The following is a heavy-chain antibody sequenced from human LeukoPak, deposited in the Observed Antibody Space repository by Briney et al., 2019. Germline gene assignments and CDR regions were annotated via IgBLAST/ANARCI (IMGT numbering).Heavy chain of an antibody. CDR3: ARQITSGYDTNWFDP. CDR1: GYSFATYW. J-gene: IGHJ5*02. Sequence: GESLKISCKGSGYSFATYWIAWVRQMPGKGLEWMGIIYPDESNIRYSPSFQGQVTISADKSISTAYLQWSSLKASDTAMYYCARQITSGYDTNWFDPWGQGTLVTVSS. V-gene: IGHV5-51*01. CDR2: IYPDESNI. D-gene: IGHD5-12*01.